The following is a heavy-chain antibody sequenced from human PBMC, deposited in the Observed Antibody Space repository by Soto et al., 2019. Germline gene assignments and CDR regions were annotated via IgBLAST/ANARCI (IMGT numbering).Heavy chain of an antibody. J-gene: IGHJ4*02. V-gene: IGHV3-23*01. CDR1: GFTFSSYA. CDR2: ISGSGDST. CDR3: AKVSIVVALPDY. Sequence: EVQLLESGGGLVQPGGSLRLSCAASGFTFSSYAMSWVRQAPGKGLEWVSAISGSGDSTSYADSVNGRFTISRDNSKNTLYLQMNSLRAEDTAVYYCAKVSIVVALPDYWGQGTLVTVSS. D-gene: IGHD2-2*01.